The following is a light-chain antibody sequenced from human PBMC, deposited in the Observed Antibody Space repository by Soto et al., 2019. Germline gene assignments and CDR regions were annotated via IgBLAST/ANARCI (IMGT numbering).Light chain of an antibody. J-gene: IGLJ3*02. Sequence: QSALTQPASVSGSPGQSTTISCTGTSSDVGGYNYVPRYQQHPGKAPKRMIYEVSNRPSGVSNRFSGYKSGNTASQTISGLQAEDEADYYCSSYTTISTLEVFGGGTKLTVL. CDR1: SSDVGGYNY. CDR3: SSYTTISTLEV. CDR2: EVS. V-gene: IGLV2-14*01.